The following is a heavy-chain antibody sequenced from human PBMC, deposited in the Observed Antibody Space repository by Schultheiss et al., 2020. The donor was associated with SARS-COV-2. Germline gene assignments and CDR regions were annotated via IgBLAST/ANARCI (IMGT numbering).Heavy chain of an antibody. CDR1: GGSISSGGYY. D-gene: IGHD1-1*01. CDR3: AQYTTGGGPEGNWFDP. Sequence: SETLSLTCTVSGGSISSGGYYWGWIRQPPGKGLEWIGSIYYSGSTNYNPSLKTRVTISGDTSKNQFSLKLSSVTAADTAVYYCAQYTTGGGPEGNWFDPWGQGTLVTVSS. CDR2: IYYSGST. V-gene: IGHV4-39*07. J-gene: IGHJ5*02.